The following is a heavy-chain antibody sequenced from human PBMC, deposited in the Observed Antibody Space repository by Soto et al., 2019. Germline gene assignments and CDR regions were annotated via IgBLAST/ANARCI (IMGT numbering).Heavy chain of an antibody. Sequence: PVESLKISCKASGYSFSNYWIGWVRQMPGKGLEWMAIINPGDSESRYSPSFQGQVTISADKSISTAYLQWSSLKASDTAMYYCARLAQRGYSGYDPYYYYGMDVWGQGTTVTVSS. V-gene: IGHV5-51*01. CDR1: GYSFSNYW. CDR3: ARLAQRGYSGYDPYYYYGMDV. J-gene: IGHJ6*02. CDR2: INPGDSES. D-gene: IGHD5-12*01.